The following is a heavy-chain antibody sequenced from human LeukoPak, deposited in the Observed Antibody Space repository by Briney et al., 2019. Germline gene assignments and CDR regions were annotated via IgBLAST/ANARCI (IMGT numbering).Heavy chain of an antibody. J-gene: IGHJ3*02. Sequence: GGSLRLSCAASGFSFSDYSMSWIRQAPGKGLEWISSITSSGSTIYYADSVKGRFTISRDNAKNPLYLQMNSLRAEDTAVYYCARGGRYYYGSGTYYSRTFDIWGQGTMVTVSS. CDR1: GFSFSDYS. CDR2: ITSSGSTI. V-gene: IGHV3-11*01. D-gene: IGHD3-10*01. CDR3: ARGGRYYYGSGTYYSRTFDI.